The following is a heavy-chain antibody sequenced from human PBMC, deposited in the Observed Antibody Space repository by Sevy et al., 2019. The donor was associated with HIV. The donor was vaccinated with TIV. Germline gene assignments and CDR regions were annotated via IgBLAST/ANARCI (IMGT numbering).Heavy chain of an antibody. D-gene: IGHD2-21*01. CDR1: RFTFSNAW. CDR2: ITSKTDGGTT. Sequence: GGSLRLSCAASRFTFSNAWMSWVRQAPGKGLEWVGRITSKTDGGTTDYAAPVKGRFTISRDDSKNTLYLQMNSLKTEDTAVYYCTTDIYCGGDCYYPWGQGTLVTVSS. CDR3: TTDIYCGGDCYYP. V-gene: IGHV3-15*01. J-gene: IGHJ5*02.